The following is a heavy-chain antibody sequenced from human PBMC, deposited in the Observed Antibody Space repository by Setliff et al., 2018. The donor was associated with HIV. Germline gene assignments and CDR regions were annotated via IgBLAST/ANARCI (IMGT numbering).Heavy chain of an antibody. CDR3: ARVNRGSSTTWPAFYYYYMDV. CDR1: GGSITTGGYY. V-gene: IGHV4-31*03. J-gene: IGHJ6*03. D-gene: IGHD2-2*01. CDR2: IYYSGST. Sequence: SETLSLTCNVSGGSITTGGYYWSWIRQHPGKGLEWIGYIYYSGSTYYNPSLKSRIAISVDTSKTQFSLNLTSVTAADTAIYYCARVNRGSSTTWPAFYYYYMDVWGKGTTVTVSS.